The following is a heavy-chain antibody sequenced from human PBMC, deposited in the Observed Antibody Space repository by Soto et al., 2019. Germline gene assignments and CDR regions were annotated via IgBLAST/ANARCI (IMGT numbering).Heavy chain of an antibody. J-gene: IGHJ6*02. CDR1: GYTFTGYY. V-gene: IGHV1-2*04. D-gene: IGHD2-21*01. CDR2: INPNSGGT. Sequence: ASVKVSCKASGYTFTGYYMHWVRQAPGQGLEWMGWINPNSGGTNYAQKFQGWVTMTRDTSISTAYMELSRLRSDDTAVYYCARAPPLFSYYYYGMDVWGQGTTVIFSS. CDR3: ARAPPLFSYYYYGMDV.